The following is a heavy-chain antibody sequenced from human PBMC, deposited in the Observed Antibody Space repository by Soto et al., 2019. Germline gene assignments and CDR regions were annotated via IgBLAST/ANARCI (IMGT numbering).Heavy chain of an antibody. CDR2: IYPGDSGT. V-gene: IGHV5-51*01. Sequence: PAQSLKISCKGSGYSFTSYWIGWVRQMPGKGLEWMGIIYPGDSGTRYSPSFQGQVTISADKSISTAYLQWSSLKASDSAMYYCARRVGRISVAEFDYWGQGTLVAASS. CDR1: GYSFTSYW. J-gene: IGHJ4*02. D-gene: IGHD6-19*01. CDR3: ARRVGRISVAEFDY.